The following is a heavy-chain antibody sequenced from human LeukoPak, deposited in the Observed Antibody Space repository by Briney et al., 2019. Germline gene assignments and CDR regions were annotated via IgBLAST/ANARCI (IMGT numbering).Heavy chain of an antibody. CDR1: GYTFTSYG. D-gene: IGHD1-1*01. J-gene: IGHJ6*02. CDR3: ARDPTGTTLADYYYYGMDV. V-gene: IGHV1-18*01. Sequence: ASVKVSCKASGYTFTSYGVSWVRQAPGQGLEWMGWISAYKGNTNYAQKLQGRVTMTTDTSTSTAYMELRSLRSDDTAVYYCARDPTGTTLADYYYYGMDVWGQATTVTVSS. CDR2: ISAYKGNT.